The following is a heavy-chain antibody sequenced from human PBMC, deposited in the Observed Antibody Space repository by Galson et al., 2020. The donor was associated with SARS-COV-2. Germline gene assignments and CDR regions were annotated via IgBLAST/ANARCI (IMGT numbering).Heavy chain of an antibody. J-gene: IGHJ4*02. CDR2: SAHDVSND. CDR1: GFTFSNYD. D-gene: IGHD5-12*01. CDR3: AKNGANNGYDLDY. V-gene: IGHV3-30*18. Sequence: GGSLRLSCAASGFTFSNYDMHWVRQAPGKGLEWMAVSAHDVSNDYYTDSVRGRFTISRDNSKNTLYLQMNSLRTEDTAVYYCAKNGANNGYDLDYWGQGTLVTVSS.